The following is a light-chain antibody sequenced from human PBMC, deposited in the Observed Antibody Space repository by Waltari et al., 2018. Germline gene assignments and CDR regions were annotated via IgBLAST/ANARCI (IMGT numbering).Light chain of an antibody. CDR2: YDT. J-gene: IGLJ1*01. V-gene: IGLV3-21*04. Sequence: SYVLTQPPSVSVAPGETARLACGGDNIGTKSVHWYPQKPGQAPVLLISYDTDRRSGIPGRFSGSNSGNTATLTISRVEAGDEADYYCQVWYAQNEPGVFGTGTELTVL. CDR3: QVWYAQNEPGV. CDR1: NIGTKS.